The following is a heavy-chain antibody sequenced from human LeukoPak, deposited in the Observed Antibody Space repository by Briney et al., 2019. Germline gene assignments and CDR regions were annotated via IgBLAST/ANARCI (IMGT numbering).Heavy chain of an antibody. V-gene: IGHV1-2*02. Sequence: GASVKVSCKASGYTFTGYYMHWVRQAPGQGLEWMGWINPNSGGTNYAQKFQGRVTMTRDTSISTAYMELSRLRSDDTAVYYCARDQRRYYGSGRQGLGYWGQGTLVTVSS. CDR2: INPNSGGT. J-gene: IGHJ4*02. D-gene: IGHD3-10*01. CDR3: ARDQRRYYGSGRQGLGY. CDR1: GYTFTGYY.